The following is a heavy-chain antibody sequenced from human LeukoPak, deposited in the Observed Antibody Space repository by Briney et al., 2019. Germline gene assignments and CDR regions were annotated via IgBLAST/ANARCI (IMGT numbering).Heavy chain of an antibody. Sequence: ASVTVSCKASGYTFTDYYMHWVRQAPGQGLEWMGWINPNSGGTNYAQKFQGRVTMTRDTSISTAYMEVSRLRYDDTAVYYCARDQAYCGADCFSYFYAMGVWGQGTTVTVSS. CDR3: ARDQAYCGADCFSYFYAMGV. D-gene: IGHD2-21*02. J-gene: IGHJ6*02. CDR2: INPNSGGT. CDR1: GYTFTDYY. V-gene: IGHV1-2*02.